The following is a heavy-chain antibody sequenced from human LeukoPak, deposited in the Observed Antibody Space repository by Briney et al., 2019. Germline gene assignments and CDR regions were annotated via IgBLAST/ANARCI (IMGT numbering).Heavy chain of an antibody. Sequence: ASVKVSCKASGYTFTGYYMHRVRQAPGQGLEGMGWINPNSGGTDYAQKFQGRVTITSDTSISTAYMELSRLRSDDTAVYYCARGRSGSPPYFGFDPWGQGTLVTVSS. V-gene: IGHV1-2*02. CDR3: ARGRSGSPPYFGFDP. J-gene: IGHJ5*02. CDR1: GYTFTGYY. D-gene: IGHD3-10*01. CDR2: INPNSGGT.